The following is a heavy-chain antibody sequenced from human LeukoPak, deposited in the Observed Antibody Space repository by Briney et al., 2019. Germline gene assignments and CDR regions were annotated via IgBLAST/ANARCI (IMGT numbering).Heavy chain of an antibody. CDR1: GYSISSGYY. D-gene: IGHD2-2*02. J-gene: IGHJ3*02. V-gene: IGHV4-38-2*01. CDR3: ARLVVVPAAISPADAVDT. CDR2: IYHSGST. Sequence: SETLSLTCAVSGYSISSGYYWGWIRQPPGKGLEWIGSIYHSGSTYYNPSLKSRVTISVDTSKNQFSLKLSSVTAADTAVYYCARLVVVPAAISPADAVDTWGQGTMVTVSS.